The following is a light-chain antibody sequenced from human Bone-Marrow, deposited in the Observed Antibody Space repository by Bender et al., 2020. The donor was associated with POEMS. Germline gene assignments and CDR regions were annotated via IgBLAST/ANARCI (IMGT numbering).Light chain of an antibody. CDR1: SSDVGSYNL. CDR2: EGS. J-gene: IGLJ3*02. CDR3: QSFGTGQSGGM. V-gene: IGLV2-23*01. Sequence: QSALTQPPSASGSPGQSITISCTGTSSDVGSYNLVSWYQQHPGKAPKFMIYEGSKRPSGVSNRFSGSKSGNTASLTISGLQAEDEADYYGQSFGTGQSGGMFGAGTKLTV.